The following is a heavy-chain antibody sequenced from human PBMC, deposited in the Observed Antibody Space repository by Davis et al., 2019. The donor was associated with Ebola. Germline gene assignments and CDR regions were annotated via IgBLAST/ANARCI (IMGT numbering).Heavy chain of an antibody. D-gene: IGHD2-15*01. V-gene: IGHV3-53*01. CDR1: GFNVRNNY. Sequence: GESLKISCAVSGFNVRNNYLNWVRQAPGKGLQWVSVIYADGSTYYADSVKGRFTISRDTSKNTMFLQMTGLRAEDTAIYYCARGGLLSALDLWGQGTMVSVSS. CDR3: ARGGLLSALDL. CDR2: IYADGST. J-gene: IGHJ3*01.